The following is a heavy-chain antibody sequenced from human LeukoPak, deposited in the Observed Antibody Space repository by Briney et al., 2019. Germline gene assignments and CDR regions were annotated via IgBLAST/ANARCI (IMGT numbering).Heavy chain of an antibody. CDR3: TPAVGVLKDPLFDY. J-gene: IGHJ4*02. Sequence: PGGSLRLSCAASGFTFSNAWMNWVRQAPGKGLEWVGRIKSKTDGGTTDYAAPVKGRFTISRDDSKNTLYLQMNSLKTEDTAVYYCTPAVGVLKDPLFDYWGQGTLVTVSS. D-gene: IGHD1-26*01. CDR2: IKSKTDGGTT. V-gene: IGHV3-15*07. CDR1: GFTFSNAW.